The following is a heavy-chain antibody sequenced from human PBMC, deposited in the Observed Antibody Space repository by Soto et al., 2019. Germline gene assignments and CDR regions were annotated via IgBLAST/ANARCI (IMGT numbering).Heavy chain of an antibody. V-gene: IGHV4-34*01. CDR1: GGSFSGYY. Sequence: SETLSLTCAVYGGSFSGYYWSWIRQPPGKGLEWIGEINHSGSTNYNPSLKSRVTISVDTSKNQFSLKLSSVTAADTAVYYCARWTRPAGDYFDYWGQGTRVTVSS. D-gene: IGHD6-25*01. CDR2: INHSGST. J-gene: IGHJ4*02. CDR3: ARWTRPAGDYFDY.